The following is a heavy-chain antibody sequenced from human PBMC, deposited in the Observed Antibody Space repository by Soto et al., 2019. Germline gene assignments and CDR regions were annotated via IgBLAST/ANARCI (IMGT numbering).Heavy chain of an antibody. V-gene: IGHV3-9*01. CDR2: VSWNSGTV. J-gene: IGHJ6*03. D-gene: IGHD2-2*01. CDR3: AKGFCSSAKCYTYSYMDV. CDR1: GFSFDECA. Sequence: EVQLVESGGTLVQPGRSLRLSCAASGFSFDECAMHWVPQVPGKGLEWVSGVSWNSGTVGYGDSVKGRFTLSRDNDKNSLYLQMNSLRAEDTAMYYCAKGFCSSAKCYTYSYMDVWGKGTAVTVSS.